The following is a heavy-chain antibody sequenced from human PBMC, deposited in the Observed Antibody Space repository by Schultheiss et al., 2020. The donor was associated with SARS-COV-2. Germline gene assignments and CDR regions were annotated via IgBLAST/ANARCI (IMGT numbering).Heavy chain of an antibody. CDR1: GGSISSYY. CDR3: ARVSGSYLVDAFDI. CDR2: IYYSGST. J-gene: IGHJ3*02. V-gene: IGHV4-31*01. D-gene: IGHD1-26*01. Sequence: SETLSLTCTVSGGSISSYYWSWIRQHPGKGLEWIGYIYYSGSTYYNPSLKSLVTISVDTSKNQFSLKLSSVTAADTAVYYCARVSGSYLVDAFDIWGQGTMVTVSS.